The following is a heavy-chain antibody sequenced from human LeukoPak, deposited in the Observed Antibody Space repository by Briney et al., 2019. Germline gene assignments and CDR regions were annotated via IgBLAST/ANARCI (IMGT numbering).Heavy chain of an antibody. CDR2: IYYSGST. D-gene: IGHD6-19*01. CDR1: GGSISGYY. V-gene: IGHV4-59*01. CDR3: VRIARQWLGFFDD. J-gene: IGHJ4*02. Sequence: SETLSLTCTVSGGSISGYYWSWIRQPPGKGLEWIGYIYYSGSTNYNPSLKSRVTISVDTSKNQFSLKLSSVTAADTAVYYCVRIARQWLGFFDDWGQGTLVTVPS.